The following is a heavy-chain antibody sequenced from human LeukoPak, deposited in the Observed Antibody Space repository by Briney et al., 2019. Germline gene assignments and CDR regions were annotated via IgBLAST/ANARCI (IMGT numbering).Heavy chain of an antibody. CDR3: AHRRPRGTIFDY. CDR2: IYWHDEK. V-gene: IGHV2-5*01. Sequence: SCPTLVKPPQTLTLTFTFSGFSLSTNGMGVGWIRDRQEKALGWLALIYWHDEKRYNPSLKSRHTITKDTSQKQVVLTMSNMGAVDTATYYCAHRRPRGTIFDYWGQGTLVTVSS. CDR1: GFSLSTNGMG. J-gene: IGHJ4*02.